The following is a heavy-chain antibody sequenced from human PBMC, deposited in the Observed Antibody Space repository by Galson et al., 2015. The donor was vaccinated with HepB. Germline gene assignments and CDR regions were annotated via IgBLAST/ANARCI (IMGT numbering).Heavy chain of an antibody. CDR1: GYTFTSYY. J-gene: IGHJ3*02. Sequence: SVKVSCKASGYTFTSYYMHWVRQAPGQGLEWMGIINPSGGSTSYAQKFQGRVTMTRDTSTSTVYMELSSLRSEDTAVYYCARDLIVGATADAFDIWGQGTMVAVSS. CDR3: ARDLIVGATADAFDI. CDR2: INPSGGST. D-gene: IGHD1-26*01. V-gene: IGHV1-46*01.